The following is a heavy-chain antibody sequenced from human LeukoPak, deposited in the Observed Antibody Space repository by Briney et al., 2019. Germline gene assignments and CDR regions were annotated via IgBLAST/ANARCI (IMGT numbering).Heavy chain of an antibody. CDR1: GGSISSYY. D-gene: IGHD2/OR15-2a*01. Sequence: SETLSLTCTVSGGSISSYYWSCIRQPAGKGLEWIGRIYTSGNTNYNPSLKSRVSMSVDTSKNQFSLKLSSVTAADTAVYYCARYVISSYWYFDLWGRGTLVTVSS. V-gene: IGHV4-4*07. J-gene: IGHJ2*01. CDR3: ARYVISSYWYFDL. CDR2: IYTSGNT.